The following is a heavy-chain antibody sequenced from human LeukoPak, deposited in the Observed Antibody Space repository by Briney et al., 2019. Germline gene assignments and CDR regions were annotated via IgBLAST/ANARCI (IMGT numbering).Heavy chain of an antibody. J-gene: IGHJ4*02. Sequence: GGSLRLSCAASGFTFSSYGMHWVRQAPGKGLEWVAVISYDGSNKYYADSVKGRFTISRDNSKNTLYLQTNSLRAEDTAVYYCAKDRLGYGGNSVGYFDYWGQGTLVTVSS. CDR3: AKDRLGYGGNSVGYFDY. V-gene: IGHV3-30*18. CDR1: GFTFSSYG. D-gene: IGHD4-23*01. CDR2: ISYDGSNK.